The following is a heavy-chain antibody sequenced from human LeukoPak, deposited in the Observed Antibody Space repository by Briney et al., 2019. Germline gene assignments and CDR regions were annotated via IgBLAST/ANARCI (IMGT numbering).Heavy chain of an antibody. J-gene: IGHJ3*02. CDR2: IYTSGST. V-gene: IGHV4-4*07. CDR3: ARVAYSSGWYSTVGAFDI. CDR1: GGSISSYY. D-gene: IGHD6-19*01. Sequence: MTSETLSLTCTVSGGSISSYYWSWIRQPAGKGLEWIGRIYTSGSTNYNPSLKSRVTMSVDTSKNQFSLKLSSVTAADTAVYYCARVAYSSGWYSTVGAFDIWGQGTMVTVSS.